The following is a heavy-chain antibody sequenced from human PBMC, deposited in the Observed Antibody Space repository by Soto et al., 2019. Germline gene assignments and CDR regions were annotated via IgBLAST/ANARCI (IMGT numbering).Heavy chain of an antibody. CDR1: GGSMSSYY. Sequence: PSETLSLTCTVSGGSMSSYYWNWIRQPPGKGLEWIGYIYYSGSINYNPSLKSRVTILLDTSKNQFSLKLSSVTAADTAVYYCARGRAEDYDTLSNYYTYYFDHWGQGTLVTVSS. D-gene: IGHD3-9*01. CDR3: ARGRAEDYDTLSNYYTYYFDH. V-gene: IGHV4-59*01. J-gene: IGHJ4*02. CDR2: IYYSGSI.